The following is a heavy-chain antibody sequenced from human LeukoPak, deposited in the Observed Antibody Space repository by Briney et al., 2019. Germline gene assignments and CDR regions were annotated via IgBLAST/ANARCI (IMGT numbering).Heavy chain of an antibody. CDR1: GGSISSSSYY. D-gene: IGHD6-6*01. V-gene: IGHV4-39*07. CDR2: IYYSGST. J-gene: IGHJ4*02. CDR3: AREVGYSSSLYDY. Sequence: PSETLSLTCTVSGGSISSSSYYWGWIRQPPGKGLEWIGSIYYSGSTYYNPSLKSRVTISVDTSKNQFSLKLSSVTAADTAVYYCAREVGYSSSLYDYWGQGTLVTVSS.